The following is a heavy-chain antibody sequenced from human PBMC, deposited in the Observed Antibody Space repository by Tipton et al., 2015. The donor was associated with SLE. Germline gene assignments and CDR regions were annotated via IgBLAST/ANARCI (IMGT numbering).Heavy chain of an antibody. J-gene: IGHJ3*02. V-gene: IGHV1-69*09. Sequence: QLVQSGAEVKKPGSSVKVSCKASGGTFSSYAISWVRQAPGQGLEWMGRIIPILGIANYAQKFQGRVTITADKSTSTAYMELSSLRSEDTAVYYCARVIAAAGGAFDIWGQGTMVTVSS. CDR1: GGTFSSYA. CDR2: IIPILGIA. CDR3: ARVIAAAGGAFDI. D-gene: IGHD6-13*01.